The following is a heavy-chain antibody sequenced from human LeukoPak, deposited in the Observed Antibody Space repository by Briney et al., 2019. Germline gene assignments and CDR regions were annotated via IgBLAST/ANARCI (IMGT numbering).Heavy chain of an antibody. CDR2: ISGSGGST. Sequence: GGSLRLSCAASGFTFSSYAMSWVRQAPGKGLEWVSAISGSGGSTYYADSVKGRFTISRDNSKNTLYLQMSSLRAEDTAVYYCAKVYDILTGYWFDYWGQGTLVTVSP. CDR3: AKVYDILTGYWFDY. CDR1: GFTFSSYA. D-gene: IGHD3-9*01. V-gene: IGHV3-23*01. J-gene: IGHJ4*02.